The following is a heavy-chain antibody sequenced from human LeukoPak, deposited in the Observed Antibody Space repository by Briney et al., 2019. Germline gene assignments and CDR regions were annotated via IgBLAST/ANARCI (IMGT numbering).Heavy chain of an antibody. Sequence: PGGSLRLSCAASGFTFSSSWMSWVRQAPGKGLEWVANINHDGTEKYYVDSVKGRFTISRDNAKNSLYLQMNSLRAEDTAVYYCARGGKDKYCSSMTCPFFDYWGQGTLVTVSS. D-gene: IGHD2-2*01. CDR2: INHDGTEK. V-gene: IGHV3-7*01. CDR3: ARGGKDKYCSSMTCPFFDY. J-gene: IGHJ4*02. CDR1: GFTFSSSW.